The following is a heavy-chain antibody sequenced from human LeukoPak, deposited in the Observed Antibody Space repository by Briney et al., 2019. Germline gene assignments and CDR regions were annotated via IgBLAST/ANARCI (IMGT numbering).Heavy chain of an antibody. V-gene: IGHV1-69*10. D-gene: IGHD3-10*01. Sequence: GASVKVSCKASGYTFTSYGISWVRQAPGQGLEWMGGIIPIFGVTNYAQKFQGRVTITADKSTSTVYMELSSLRFEDTAVYFCASALHRGWGYFYYYMDVWGKGTTVTVSS. J-gene: IGHJ6*03. CDR2: IIPIFGVT. CDR3: ASALHRGWGYFYYYMDV. CDR1: GYTFTSYG.